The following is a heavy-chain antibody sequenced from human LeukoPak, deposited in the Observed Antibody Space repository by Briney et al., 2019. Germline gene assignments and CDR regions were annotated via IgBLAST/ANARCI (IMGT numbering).Heavy chain of an antibody. V-gene: IGHV4-38-2*02. J-gene: IGHJ4*02. CDR3: ARDGRGAEVDF. Sequence: SETLSLTCAVSGYSISSGYYWGWIRQPPGKGLEWIGSIYRSGSTYYNPSLKSRVTISVDTSKNQFSLKLSSVTAADTAVYYCARDGRGAEVDFWGQGTLVTVSS. CDR2: IYRSGST. CDR1: GYSISSGYY. D-gene: IGHD3-10*01.